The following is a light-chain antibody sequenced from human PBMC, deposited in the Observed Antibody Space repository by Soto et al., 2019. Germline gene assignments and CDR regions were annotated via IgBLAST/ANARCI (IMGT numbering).Light chain of an antibody. J-gene: IGKJ1*01. V-gene: IGKV1-5*03. CDR3: QQYNSYSPWT. CDR2: KAS. Sequence: DIQLTQSPSTLSASVGDRVTITCRASQTVSNWLAWYQQKPGKAPKLLIYKASILESGVPSRFSGSGSGTEFTLTISSLQPEDFATYYCQQYNSYSPWTFGQGTKVDIK. CDR1: QTVSNW.